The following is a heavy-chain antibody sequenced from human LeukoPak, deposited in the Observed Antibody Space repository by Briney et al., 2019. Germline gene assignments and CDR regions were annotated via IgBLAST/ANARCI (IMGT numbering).Heavy chain of an antibody. Sequence: PGGSLRLSCAASGFTFGDYSMHWVRQTPWKGLEWASLINGDALTAHYGDSVRGRFTISRNNSKNSLYLQMNGLRTEDTAFYYCAKGLHGVSFSFDYWGRGTLVTVSS. V-gene: IGHV3-43*02. CDR1: GFTFGDYS. D-gene: IGHD5-24*01. CDR3: AKGLHGVSFSFDY. CDR2: INGDALTA. J-gene: IGHJ4*02.